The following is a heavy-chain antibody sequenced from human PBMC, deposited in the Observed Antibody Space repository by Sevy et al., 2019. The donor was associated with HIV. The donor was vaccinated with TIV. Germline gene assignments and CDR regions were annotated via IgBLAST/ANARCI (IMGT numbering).Heavy chain of an antibody. CDR3: AKDYMLNLWRGYFDS. V-gene: IGHV3-23*01. CDR2: ISGSGETT. Sequence: GGSLRLSCAASGLTFNSHAMSWVRQPPGRGLEWVSAISGSGETTVYADSVRGRFTISRDNSKNTLVLVMNSLRAEDTAVYYCAKDYMLNLWRGYFDSWGQGTLVTVSS. D-gene: IGHD3-3*01. CDR1: GLTFNSHA. J-gene: IGHJ4*02.